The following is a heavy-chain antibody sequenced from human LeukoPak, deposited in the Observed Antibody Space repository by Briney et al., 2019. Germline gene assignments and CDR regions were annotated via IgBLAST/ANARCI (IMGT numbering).Heavy chain of an antibody. J-gene: IGHJ6*04. V-gene: IGHV3-21*01. CDR3: AELGITMIGGV. Sequence: GGSLRLSCVASGFKFSNYNMNWVRQAPGKGLEWVSSISSSSSYIYYADSVKGRFTISRDNAKNSLYLQMNSLRAEDTAVYYCAELGITMIGGVWGKGTTVTISS. D-gene: IGHD3-10*02. CDR1: GFKFSNYN. CDR2: ISSSSSYI.